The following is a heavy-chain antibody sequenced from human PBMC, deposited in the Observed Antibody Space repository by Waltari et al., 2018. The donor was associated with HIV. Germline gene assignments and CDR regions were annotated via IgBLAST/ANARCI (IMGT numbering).Heavy chain of an antibody. CDR2: INHSGST. CDR3: ARVGGIAVAGTPPGFDY. J-gene: IGHJ4*02. D-gene: IGHD6-19*01. V-gene: IGHV4-34*01. CDR1: GGSFSGYY. Sequence: QVQLQQWGAGLLKPSETLSLTCAVYGGSFSGYYWSWIRQPPGKGLEWSGEINHSGSTNYNPSLKSRVTISVDTSKNQFSLKLSSVTAADTAVYYCARVGGIAVAGTPPGFDYWGQGTLVTVSS.